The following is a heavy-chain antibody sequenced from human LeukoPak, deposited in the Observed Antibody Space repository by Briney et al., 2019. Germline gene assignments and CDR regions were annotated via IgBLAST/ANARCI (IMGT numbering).Heavy chain of an antibody. CDR3: ARDRLSHTKFETGGYQSYYFMDA. D-gene: IGHD3-10*02. J-gene: IGHJ6*03. V-gene: IGHV3-23*01. Sequence: GGSLRLSCAVSGFTFSSYAMSWVRQAPGKGLEWVSAISGSGGSTYYADSVKGRFTISRDNAKNSLYLQMNSLRAEDTAVYYCARDRLSHTKFETGGYQSYYFMDAWGKGTTVTVSS. CDR2: ISGSGGST. CDR1: GFTFSSYA.